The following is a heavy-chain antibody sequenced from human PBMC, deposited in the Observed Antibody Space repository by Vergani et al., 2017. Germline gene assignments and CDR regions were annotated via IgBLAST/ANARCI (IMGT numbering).Heavy chain of an antibody. V-gene: IGHV2-26*01. J-gene: IGHJ4*02. D-gene: IGHD2-2*02. CDR3: ARTYTGIPVGY. CDR1: GFSLSNARMG. Sequence: QVTLQESGPVLVKPTETLTLTCTVSGFSLSNARMGVSWIRQPPGKALEWLAHIFSNDEKYYSTSLKSRLTISKDTSKSQVVLTMTNMDPVDTATYYCARTYTGIPVGYWGQGTLVTVSA. CDR2: IFSNDEK.